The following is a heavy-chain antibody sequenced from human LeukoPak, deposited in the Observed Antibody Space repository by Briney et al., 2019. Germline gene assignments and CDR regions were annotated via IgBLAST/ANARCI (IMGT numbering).Heavy chain of an antibody. CDR1: GFTFRGYD. CDR2: TSSSSSTI. Sequence: GGSLRLSCAASGFTFRGYDMSWVRQAPGKGLEWVSYTSSSSSTIYYADSVKGRFTISRDNSKNTLYLQMNSLRAEDTAVYYCAKDRDAGGYWGQGNMVTVSS. CDR3: AKDRDAGGY. V-gene: IGHV3-23*01. J-gene: IGHJ4*02.